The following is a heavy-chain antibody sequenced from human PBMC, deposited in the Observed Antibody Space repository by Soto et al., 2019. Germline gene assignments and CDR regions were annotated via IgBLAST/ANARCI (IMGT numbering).Heavy chain of an antibody. Sequence: VGSLRLSCGAPGVTFKDYGMHWVSQAPGKGLEWVAVISYDGKQTYYADSVKGRFTISKDKSKRTLFLQMNSLRVDDTAVYYCARDGWGSNWYFDLWGRGTLVTVSS. CDR1: GVTFKDYG. D-gene: IGHD3-16*01. CDR2: ISYDGKQT. J-gene: IGHJ2*01. CDR3: ARDGWGSNWYFDL. V-gene: IGHV3-30*03.